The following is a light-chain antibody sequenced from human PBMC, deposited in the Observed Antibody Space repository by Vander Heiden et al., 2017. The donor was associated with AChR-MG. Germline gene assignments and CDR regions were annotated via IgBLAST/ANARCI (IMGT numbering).Light chain of an antibody. J-gene: IGLJ3*02. CDR3: ASWDDSLSVWV. CDR1: RSNIGNNF. CDR2: RTN. V-gene: IGLV1-47*01. Sequence: QAVLTQPPSASGTPGQRVTVSCSGSRSNIGNNFVYWFQQFPRTAPKALIYRTNQRPSGVPDRFSGSKSDTSASLAISGLRSEDEADYYCASWDDSLSVWVFGGGTKLTVL.